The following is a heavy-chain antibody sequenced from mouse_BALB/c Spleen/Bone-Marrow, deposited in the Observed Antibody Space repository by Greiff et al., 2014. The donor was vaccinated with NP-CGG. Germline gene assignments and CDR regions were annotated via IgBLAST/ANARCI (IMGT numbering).Heavy chain of an antibody. CDR3: VRDYGNLYYFDY. Sequence: LVKTGASVKISCKASGYSFTGYYMHWVKQSHGKSLEWIGYISCYNGATSYNQKFKGKATFTVDTSSSTAYMQFNSLTSEDSAVYYCVRDYGNLYYFDYWGQGTTLTVSS. D-gene: IGHD2-1*01. CDR1: GYSFTGYY. V-gene: IGHV1S34*01. CDR2: ISCYNGAT. J-gene: IGHJ2*01.